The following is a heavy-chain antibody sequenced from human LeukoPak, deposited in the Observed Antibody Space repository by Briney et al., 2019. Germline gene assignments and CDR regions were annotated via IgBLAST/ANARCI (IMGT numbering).Heavy chain of an antibody. Sequence: SETLSLTCAVYGGSFSGYYWSWIRQPPGKGLEWIGEINHSGSTNYNPSLKSRVTISVDTSKNQFSLKLSSVTAADTAVYYCARARGYGEYYYYYMDAWGKGTTVTVSS. J-gene: IGHJ6*03. V-gene: IGHV4-34*01. CDR1: GGSFSGYY. CDR2: INHSGST. CDR3: ARARGYGEYYYYYMDA. D-gene: IGHD4-17*01.